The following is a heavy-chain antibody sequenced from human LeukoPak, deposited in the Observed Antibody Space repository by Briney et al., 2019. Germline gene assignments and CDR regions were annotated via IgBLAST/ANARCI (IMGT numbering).Heavy chain of an antibody. CDR2: ISGSGGST. Sequence: GGSLRLSCAASRFTFSSYAMSWVRQAPGKGLEWVSAISGSGGSTYYADSVKGRFTISSDNSKNTLYLQMNSLRAEDTAVYYCAKNRGVYSSSSLYYWGQGTLVTVSS. J-gene: IGHJ4*02. D-gene: IGHD6-6*01. CDR1: RFTFSSYA. CDR3: AKNRGVYSSSSLYY. V-gene: IGHV3-23*01.